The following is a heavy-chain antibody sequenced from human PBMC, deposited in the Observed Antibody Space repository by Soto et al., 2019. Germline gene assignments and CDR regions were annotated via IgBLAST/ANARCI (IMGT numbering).Heavy chain of an antibody. CDR3: ASSKQQLENWFDP. CDR1: GYIFTNYY. Sequence: GASVKVSCKASGYIFTNYYVHWVRQAPGQGLEWMAIITPINGATNYAQRFQDRVTLTSDRSMSTAYMELSSLRSEDTAMYYCASSKQQLENWFDPWGQGTLVTVSS. D-gene: IGHD6-13*01. V-gene: IGHV1-46*01. CDR2: ITPINGAT. J-gene: IGHJ5*02.